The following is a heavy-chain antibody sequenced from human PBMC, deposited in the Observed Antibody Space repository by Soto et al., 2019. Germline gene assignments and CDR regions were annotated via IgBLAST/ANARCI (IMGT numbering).Heavy chain of an antibody. CDR1: GFTFSSYG. D-gene: IGHD6-13*01. V-gene: IGHV3-33*01. CDR3: AVSRYIAAAGTYDY. CDR2: IWYDGSNK. Sequence: QVQLVASGGGVVQPGRSLRLSCAASGFTFSSYGMHWVRQAPGKGLEWVAVIWYDGSNKYYADSVKGRFTISRDNSKNTLYLQMNSLRAEDTAVYYCAVSRYIAAAGTYDYWGQGTLVTVSS. J-gene: IGHJ4*02.